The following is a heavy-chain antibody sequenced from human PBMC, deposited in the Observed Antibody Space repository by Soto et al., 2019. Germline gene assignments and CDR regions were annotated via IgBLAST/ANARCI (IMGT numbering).Heavy chain of an antibody. CDR3: ASFCQLRGRLFDY. Sequence: EVQLVESGGGFVQSGGSLRLSCAASGFSFKDSCMTWVRQAPGKGLEWVGRIKSSSDDRKADYGAAGKGRFTMSRDDSKVTLYLHMDGLKREAAGVYYCASFCQLRGRLFDYWGQGTQVNVSS. J-gene: IGHJ4*02. D-gene: IGHD3-16*01. CDR2: IKSSSDDRKA. CDR1: GFSFKDSC. V-gene: IGHV3-15*07.